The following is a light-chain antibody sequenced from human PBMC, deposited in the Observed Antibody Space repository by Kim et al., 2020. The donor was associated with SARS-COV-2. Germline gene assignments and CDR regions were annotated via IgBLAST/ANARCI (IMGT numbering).Light chain of an antibody. J-gene: IGKJ4*01. CDR2: GAS. CDR3: QQYGSSP. V-gene: IGKV3-20*01. Sequence: ALSPGERATLSWRASQSVSSSYLAWYQQKPGQAPRLLIYGASSRATGIPDRVSGSGSGTDFTLTISRLEPEDFEVYYCQQYGSSPFGGGTKVDIK. CDR1: QSVSSSY.